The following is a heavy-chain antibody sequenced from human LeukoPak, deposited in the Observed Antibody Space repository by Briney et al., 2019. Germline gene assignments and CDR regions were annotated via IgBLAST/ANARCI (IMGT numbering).Heavy chain of an antibody. CDR2: ISSSSCYI. J-gene: IGHJ4*02. V-gene: IGHV3-21*01. CDR3: ARDPLAYCGGDCYSDY. CDR1: GFTFSSYS. Sequence: GGSLRLSCAASGFTFSSYSMNWVRQAPGKGLEWVSSISSSSCYIYYADSVKGRFTISRDNAKNSLYLQMNSLRAEDTAVYYCARDPLAYCGGDCYSDYWGQGTLVTVSS. D-gene: IGHD2-21*02.